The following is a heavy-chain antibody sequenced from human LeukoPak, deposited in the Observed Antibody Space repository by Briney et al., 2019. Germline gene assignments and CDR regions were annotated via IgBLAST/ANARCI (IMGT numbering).Heavy chain of an antibody. CDR2: INHSGST. Sequence: PSETLSLTCAVYGGSFSGYYWNWIRQPPGKGLEWIGEINHSGSTNYNPSLKSRVTISLDTSKNQFSLKLSSVTAADTAAYYCATTTVPYYYYYMDVWGKGTTVTISS. J-gene: IGHJ6*03. D-gene: IGHD3-10*01. V-gene: IGHV4-34*01. CDR3: ATTTVPYYYYYMDV. CDR1: GGSFSGYY.